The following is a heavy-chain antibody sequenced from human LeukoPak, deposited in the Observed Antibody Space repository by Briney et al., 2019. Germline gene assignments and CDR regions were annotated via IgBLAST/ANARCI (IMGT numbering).Heavy chain of an antibody. CDR2: ISSSGSTI. J-gene: IGHJ4*02. CDR3: ARDTLGVRGLFDY. CDR1: GFTFSSYE. D-gene: IGHD3-10*01. V-gene: IGHV3-48*03. Sequence: GGSLRLSCAASGFTFSSYEMNWVRQAPGKGLEWVSYISSSGSTIYYADSVKGRFTISRDNAKNSLYLQMNSLRAEDTAVYYCARDTLGVRGLFDYWGQGTLVTVSS.